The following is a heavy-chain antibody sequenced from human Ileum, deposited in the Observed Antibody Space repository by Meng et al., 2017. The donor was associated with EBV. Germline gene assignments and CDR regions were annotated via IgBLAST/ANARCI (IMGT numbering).Heavy chain of an antibody. CDR1: GGSLSGAY. CDR2: IIHGGSP. CDR3: ARRPTGIDY. V-gene: IGHV4-34*12. Sequence: QGQLRQWGAGLLKPSETLSLPCAVNGGSLSGAYWNWIRQPPGKGLEWIGEIIHGGSPSYNPSLKSRVTISIDTSKNQLSLMLSSVTAADTAVYYCARRPTGIDYWGQGTLVTVSS. J-gene: IGHJ4*02. D-gene: IGHD2-8*02.